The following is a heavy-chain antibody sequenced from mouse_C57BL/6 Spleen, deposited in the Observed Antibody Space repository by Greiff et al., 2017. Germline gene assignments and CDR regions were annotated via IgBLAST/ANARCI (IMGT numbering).Heavy chain of an antibody. D-gene: IGHD2-3*01. CDR1: GFTFSDYY. CDR3: ARGLLWYFDV. CDR2: INYDGSST. J-gene: IGHJ1*03. V-gene: IGHV5-16*01. Sequence: EVKLMESEGGLVQPGSSMKLSCTASGFTFSDYYMAWVRQVPEKGLEWVANINYDGSSTYYLDSLKSRFIISRDNAKNILYLQMSSLKSEDTATYYCARGLLWYFDVWGTGTTVTVSS.